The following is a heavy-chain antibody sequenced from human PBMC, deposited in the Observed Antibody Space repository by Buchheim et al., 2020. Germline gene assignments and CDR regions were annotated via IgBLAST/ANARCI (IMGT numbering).Heavy chain of an antibody. Sequence: QVQLVESGGGVVQPGRSLRLSCAASGFTFSSYGMHWVRQAPGKGLEWVAVISYDGSNKYYADSVKGRFTISRDNSKNTLYLQMNSLRAEDTAVYYCAKDENYYDSSGYSFDLWGRGTL. J-gene: IGHJ2*01. CDR2: ISYDGSNK. CDR3: AKDENYYDSSGYSFDL. D-gene: IGHD3-22*01. CDR1: GFTFSSYG. V-gene: IGHV3-30*18.